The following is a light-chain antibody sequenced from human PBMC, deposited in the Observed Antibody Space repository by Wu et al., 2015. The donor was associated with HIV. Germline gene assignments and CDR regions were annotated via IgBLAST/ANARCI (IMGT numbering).Light chain of an antibody. J-gene: IGKJ1*01. Sequence: IVMTQSPATLSLSPGQRATLSCRASQSVDTNLAWYQQKPGQPPRLLIYGASSRATGIPDRFSGSGSGTDFTLTISRLEPEDFAVYYCQQYNNWPVTFGQGTKVEIK. V-gene: IGKV3D-15*01. CDR3: QQYNNWPVT. CDR1: QSVDTN. CDR2: GAS.